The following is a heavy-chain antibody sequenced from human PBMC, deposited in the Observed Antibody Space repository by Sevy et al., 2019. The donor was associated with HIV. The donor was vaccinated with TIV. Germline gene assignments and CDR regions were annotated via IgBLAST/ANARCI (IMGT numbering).Heavy chain of an antibody. Sequence: SETLSLTCTVSGGSISSSSYYWGWMRQPPGKGLEWIGSIYYSGSTYYNPSLKSRVTISVDTSKNQFSLKLSSVTAADTAVYYCAGPSRYCSSTSCSRPYYYYMDVWGKGTTVTVSS. J-gene: IGHJ6*03. V-gene: IGHV4-39*01. CDR1: GGSISSSSYY. D-gene: IGHD2-2*01. CDR2: IYYSGST. CDR3: AGPSRYCSSTSCSRPYYYYMDV.